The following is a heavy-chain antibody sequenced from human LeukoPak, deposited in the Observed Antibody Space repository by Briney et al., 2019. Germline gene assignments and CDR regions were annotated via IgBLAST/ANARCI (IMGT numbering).Heavy chain of an antibody. CDR1: GFTFSDYY. V-gene: IGHV3-11*04. D-gene: IGHD6-19*01. Sequence: GGSLRLSCAASGFTFSDYYMSWIRQAPGKGLEWVSYMSSSGSSIYYADSVRGRFTISRDNAKNTLYLQMNSLRAEDTAVYYCAKIDEMAVAGPDYWGQGTLVTVSS. CDR2: MSSSGSSI. CDR3: AKIDEMAVAGPDY. J-gene: IGHJ4*02.